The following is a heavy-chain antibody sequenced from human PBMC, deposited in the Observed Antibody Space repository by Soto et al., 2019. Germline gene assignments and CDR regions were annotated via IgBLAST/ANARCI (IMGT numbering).Heavy chain of an antibody. CDR3: ARDELPTMVRGVPVY. Sequence: GGSLRLSCAASGFTFSSYAMHWVRQAPGKGLEWVAVISHDGSNKYYADSVKGRFTISRDNSKNTLYLQMNSLRAEDTAVYYCARDELPTMVRGVPVYWGQGTLVTVSS. J-gene: IGHJ4*02. CDR2: ISHDGSNK. V-gene: IGHV3-30-3*01. CDR1: GFTFSSYA. D-gene: IGHD3-10*01.